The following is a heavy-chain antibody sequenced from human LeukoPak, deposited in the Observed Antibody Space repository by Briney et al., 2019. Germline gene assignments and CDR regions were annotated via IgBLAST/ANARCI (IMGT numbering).Heavy chain of an antibody. V-gene: IGHV3-53*01. Sequence: GGSLRLSCAASGFTVSSNYMSWVRQAPGKGLEWVSVIYSGGSTYYADSAKGRFTISRDNSKNTLYLQMNSLRAEDTAVYYCARGRQGGPFDYWGQGTLVTVSS. J-gene: IGHJ4*02. CDR1: GFTVSSNY. D-gene: IGHD2-15*01. CDR2: IYSGGST. CDR3: ARGRQGGPFDY.